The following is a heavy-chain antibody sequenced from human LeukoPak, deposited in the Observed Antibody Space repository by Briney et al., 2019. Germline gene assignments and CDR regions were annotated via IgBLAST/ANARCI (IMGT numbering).Heavy chain of an antibody. Sequence: PGGSLRLSCAASGFTFSSYGMSWVRQAPGKGLEWVSVISSSGGSTYYADTVKGRSVISRDNYNNTLYLQMNIRIADDAAVYYCSKDETVLLWFGELLSIDYWGQGTLLTVSS. CDR1: GFTFSSYG. CDR3: SKDETVLLWFGELLSIDY. V-gene: IGHV3-23*01. D-gene: IGHD3-10*01. J-gene: IGHJ4*02. CDR2: ISSSGGST.